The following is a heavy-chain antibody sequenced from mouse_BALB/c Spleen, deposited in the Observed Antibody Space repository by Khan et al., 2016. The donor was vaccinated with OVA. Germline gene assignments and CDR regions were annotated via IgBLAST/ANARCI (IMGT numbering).Heavy chain of an antibody. CDR3: ARTYGSDFDN. CDR1: GYSFTGYF. J-gene: IGHJ2*01. CDR2: INPHIGET. D-gene: IGHD1-1*01. Sequence: VQLKQSGPELVKPGASVKISCKASGYSFTGYFMNWVMQSHGKSLEWIGRINPHIGETFYNQRFKDKATLTVDESSSTAHMALRSLTSEDAAVYYCARTYGSDFDNGGQGTTLTVSS. V-gene: IGHV1-20*01.